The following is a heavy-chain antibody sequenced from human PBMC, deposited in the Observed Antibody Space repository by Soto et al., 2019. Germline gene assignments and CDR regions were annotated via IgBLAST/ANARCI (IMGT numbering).Heavy chain of an antibody. V-gene: IGHV1-2*04. Sequence: QVQLVQSGAEVKKPGASVKVSCKASGYTFTGYYMHWVRQAPGQGLEWMGWINPNSGGTNYAQKFQGWVTMTRDTSISTAYMELSRLRSDDTAVYYCARGGQIAAAGEYYGMDVWGQGTTVTVSS. J-gene: IGHJ6*02. CDR3: ARGGQIAAAGEYYGMDV. CDR2: INPNSGGT. D-gene: IGHD6-13*01. CDR1: GYTFTGYY.